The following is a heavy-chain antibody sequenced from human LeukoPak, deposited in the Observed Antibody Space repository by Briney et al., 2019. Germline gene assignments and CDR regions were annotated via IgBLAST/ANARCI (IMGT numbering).Heavy chain of an antibody. Sequence: PSETLSLACTVSGGSISSYYWSWIRQPPGKGLEWIGCIYYSGSTNYNPSLKSRVTISVDTSKNQFSLKLSSVTAADTAVYYCASLGVAVAAHAFDIWGQGTMVTVSS. D-gene: IGHD6-19*01. CDR1: GGSISSYY. V-gene: IGHV4-59*01. CDR2: IYYSGST. J-gene: IGHJ3*02. CDR3: ASLGVAVAAHAFDI.